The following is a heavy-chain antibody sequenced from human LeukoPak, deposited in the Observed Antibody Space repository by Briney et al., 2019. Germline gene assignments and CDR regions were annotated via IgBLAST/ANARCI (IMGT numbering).Heavy chain of an antibody. CDR3: ATLIAAAVVKDWYFDL. CDR2: FDPEDGET. Sequence: ASVKVSCKVSGYTLTELSMHWVRQAPGKGLEWMGGFDPEDGETIYAQKFQGRVTMTEDTSTDTAYMELSSLRSEDTAVYYCATLIAAAVVKDWYFDLWGRGTLVTVSS. J-gene: IGHJ2*01. CDR1: GYTLTELS. D-gene: IGHD6-13*01. V-gene: IGHV1-24*01.